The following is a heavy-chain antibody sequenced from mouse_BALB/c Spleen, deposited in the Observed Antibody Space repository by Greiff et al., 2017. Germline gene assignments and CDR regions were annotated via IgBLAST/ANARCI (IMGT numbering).Heavy chain of an antibody. V-gene: IGHV5-4*02. CDR2: ISDGGSYT. D-gene: IGHD1-2*01. CDR1: GFTFSDYY. CDR3: ARALRLRIDY. J-gene: IGHJ2*01. Sequence: EVNLVESGGGLVKPGGSLKLSCAASGFTFSDYYMYWVRQTPEKRLEWVATISDGGSYTYYPDSVKGRFTISRDNAKNNLYLQMSSLKSEDTAMYYCARALRLRIDYWGQGTTLTVSS.